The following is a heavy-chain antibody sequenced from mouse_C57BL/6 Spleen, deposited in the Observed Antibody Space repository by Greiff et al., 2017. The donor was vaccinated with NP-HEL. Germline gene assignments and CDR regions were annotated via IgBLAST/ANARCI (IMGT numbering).Heavy chain of an antibody. CDR3: ARRPVAGYFDV. CDR2: INPNNGGT. V-gene: IGHV1-22*01. J-gene: IGHJ1*03. CDR1: GYTFTDYN. D-gene: IGHD1-1*01. Sequence: EVQVVESGPELVKPGASVKMSCKASGYTFTDYNMHWVKQSHGKSLEWIGYINPNNGGTSYNQKFKGKATLTVNKSSSTAYMELRSLTSEDSAVYYCARRPVAGYFDVWGTGTTITVSS.